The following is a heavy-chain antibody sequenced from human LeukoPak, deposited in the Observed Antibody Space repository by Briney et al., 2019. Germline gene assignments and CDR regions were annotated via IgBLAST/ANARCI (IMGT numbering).Heavy chain of an antibody. CDR1: GGSISSSNW. Sequence: SETLSLTCAVSGGSISSSNWWSWVRQPPGKGLEWIGNIFYSGSTYYSPSLRSRVTISLDTSRNQFSLKLTSVTAADTAVYYCAKSNGYALVDIWGQGTMVTVSS. CDR3: AKSNGYALVDI. D-gene: IGHD3-16*01. CDR2: IFYSGST. V-gene: IGHV4-4*02. J-gene: IGHJ3*02.